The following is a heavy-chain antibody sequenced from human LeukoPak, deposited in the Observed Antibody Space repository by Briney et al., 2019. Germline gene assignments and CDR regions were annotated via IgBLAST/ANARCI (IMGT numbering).Heavy chain of an antibody. J-gene: IGHJ3*02. CDR1: GFTFSSYE. CDR2: ISSSGSTI. V-gene: IGHV3-48*03. D-gene: IGHD6-19*01. CDR3: ARYTAVAGTYDAFDI. Sequence: GGSLRLSCAASGFTFSSYEMNWVRQAPGKGLEWVSYISSSGSTIYYADSVKGRFTISRDNAKNSLYLQMNSLRAEDTAVYYCARYTAVAGTYDAFDIWGQGTMVTVPS.